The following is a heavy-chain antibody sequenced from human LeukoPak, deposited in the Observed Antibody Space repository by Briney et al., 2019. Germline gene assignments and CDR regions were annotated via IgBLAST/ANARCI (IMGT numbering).Heavy chain of an antibody. CDR2: IIPILGIA. CDR1: GGTFSSYA. CDR3: ARTGLRYFDWLPYYYYGMDV. V-gene: IGHV1-69*04. Sequence: ASVKVSCKASGGTFSSYAISWVRQAPGQGLEWMGRIIPILGIANYAQKFQGRVTITADKSTSTAYMELSSLRSDDTAVYYCARTGLRYFDWLPYYYYGMDVWGQGTTVTVSS. J-gene: IGHJ6*02. D-gene: IGHD3-9*01.